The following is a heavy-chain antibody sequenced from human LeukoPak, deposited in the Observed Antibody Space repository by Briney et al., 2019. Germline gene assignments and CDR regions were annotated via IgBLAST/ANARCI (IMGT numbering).Heavy chain of an antibody. CDR3: ARDPLAAAGTGAFDI. J-gene: IGHJ3*02. CDR1: GGSFSDYC. V-gene: IGHV4-34*01. Sequence: SETLSLTCAVSGGSFSDYCWRWIRYIPGKGLEWIGEINHSGSTYYNPSLKSRVTISVDTSKNQFSLKLSSVTAADTAVYYCARDPLAAAGTGAFDIWGQGTMVTVSS. CDR2: INHSGST. D-gene: IGHD6-13*01.